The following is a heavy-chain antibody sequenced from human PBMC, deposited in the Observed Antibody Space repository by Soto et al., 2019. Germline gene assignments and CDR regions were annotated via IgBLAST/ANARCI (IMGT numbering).Heavy chain of an antibody. D-gene: IGHD5-18*01. J-gene: IGHJ4*02. V-gene: IGHV3-33*08. CDR3: ARGYGRNFDY. Sequence: GGSLRPSCAASGFSVSSKYMNCVRQAPGKGLEWVTVIWYDGSSKYYADSVKGRFTISRDNSKNTLYLQMNSLTAEDTAVYYCARGYGRNFDYWGQGTLVTVSS. CDR1: GFSVSSKY. CDR2: IWYDGSSK.